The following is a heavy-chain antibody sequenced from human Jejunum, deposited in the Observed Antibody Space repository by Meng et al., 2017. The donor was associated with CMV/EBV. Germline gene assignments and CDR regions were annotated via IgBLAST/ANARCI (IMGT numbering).Heavy chain of an antibody. V-gene: IGHV3-73*01. J-gene: IGHJ5*02. CDR1: TFTSYA. D-gene: IGHD2-2*01. Sequence: TFTSYAMSWVRQAPGKGLEWVGRIRSKTYSSATAYAASVKGRFIISRDDSKNTAYLQMNSLKTEDTAVYYCTRHSIVVVPAAGFDPWGQGTLVTVSS. CDR2: IRSKTYSSAT. CDR3: TRHSIVVVPAAGFDP.